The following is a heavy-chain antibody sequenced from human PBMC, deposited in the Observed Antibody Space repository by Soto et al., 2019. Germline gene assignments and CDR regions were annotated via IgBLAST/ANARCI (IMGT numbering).Heavy chain of an antibody. CDR2: ISGSGDST. CDR1: GFTFSSYS. CDR3: ARDISSRWYDY. Sequence: GGSLRLSCVASGFTFSSYSMVWVRQAPGKGLEWVSGISGSGDSTYYADSVKGRFTISRDKSKNTLYLQMNSLRAEDTAVYYCARDISSRWYDYWGQGTLVTVSS. J-gene: IGHJ4*02. D-gene: IGHD6-13*01. V-gene: IGHV3-23*01.